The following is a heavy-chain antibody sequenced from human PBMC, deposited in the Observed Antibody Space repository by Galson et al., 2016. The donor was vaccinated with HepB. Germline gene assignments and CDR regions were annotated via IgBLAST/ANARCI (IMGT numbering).Heavy chain of an antibody. CDR2: INSYTGNP. J-gene: IGHJ4*02. V-gene: IGHV7-4-1*01. D-gene: IGHD3-22*01. Sequence: SVKVSCKGFGYTFSSYTMMLVRQAPGHGLEWMGGINSYTGNPTYAQGLTGRFVFSVDTSVSTAYLHIDSLKPEDTAVYFCAKTYDSTGYYADYWGQGTLLTVSS. CDR1: GYTFSSYT. CDR3: AKTYDSTGYYADY.